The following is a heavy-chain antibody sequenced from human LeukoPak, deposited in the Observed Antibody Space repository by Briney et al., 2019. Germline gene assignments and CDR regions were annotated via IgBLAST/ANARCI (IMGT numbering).Heavy chain of an antibody. CDR2: INPNSGGT. J-gene: IGHJ5*02. V-gene: IGHV1-2*06. Sequence: ASVKVSCKASGYTFTGYYMHWVRQAPGQGLEWMGRINPNSGGTNYAQKFQGRVTMTRDTSISTAYMELSRLRSDVTAVYYYARAMTTVTVNWFDPWGQGTLVTVSS. D-gene: IGHD4-17*01. CDR3: ARAMTTVTVNWFDP. CDR1: GYTFTGYY.